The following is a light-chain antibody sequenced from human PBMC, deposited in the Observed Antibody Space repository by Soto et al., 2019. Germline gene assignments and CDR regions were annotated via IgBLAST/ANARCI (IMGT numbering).Light chain of an antibody. J-gene: IGLJ3*02. CDR3: SSYTSSGSWV. Sequence: QSALTQPASVSGSPGQSITISCTGTSSDVGAYDYVSWYQQHPGTAPKVIINDVSHRPSGVSNRFSSSKSGNTASLTISGLQAEDEADYYCSSYTSSGSWVFGGGTKLTVL. V-gene: IGLV2-14*01. CDR1: SSDVGAYDY. CDR2: DVS.